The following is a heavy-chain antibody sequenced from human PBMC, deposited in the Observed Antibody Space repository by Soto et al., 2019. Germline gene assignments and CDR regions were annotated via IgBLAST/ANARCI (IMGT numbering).Heavy chain of an antibody. CDR1: VFAFSSYT. Sequence: GSLALCAAASVFAFSSYTLNWGRQDPGKGLEWVSYISSSSSTIYYTDSVKGRFTISRDNAKNSLYLQMNSLRDEDAAVYYCARLHGRTGDFDYWGQGTLVTVSS. CDR3: ARLHGRTGDFDY. V-gene: IGHV3-48*02. CDR2: ISSSSSTI. J-gene: IGHJ4*02. D-gene: IGHD1-1*01.